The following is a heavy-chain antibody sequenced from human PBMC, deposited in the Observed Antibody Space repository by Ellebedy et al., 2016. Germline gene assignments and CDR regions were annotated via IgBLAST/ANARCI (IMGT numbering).Heavy chain of an antibody. CDR1: GYTFTGYY. Sequence: ASVKVSCKASGYTFTGYYMHWVRQAPGQGLEWMGIINPSGGSTSYAQKLQGRVTMTRDTSTSTVYMELSSLRSEDTAVYYCARVDCGSSTSCHQNFDYWGQGTLVTVSS. J-gene: IGHJ4*02. CDR3: ARVDCGSSTSCHQNFDY. D-gene: IGHD2-2*01. CDR2: INPSGGST. V-gene: IGHV1-46*04.